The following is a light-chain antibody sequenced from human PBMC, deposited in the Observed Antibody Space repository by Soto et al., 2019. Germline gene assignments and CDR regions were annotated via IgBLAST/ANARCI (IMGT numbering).Light chain of an antibody. CDR1: NSDVGAYNY. CDR3: NSYTSSSTRV. CDR2: EVS. J-gene: IGLJ1*01. Sequence: QSALTQPGSLAGSPGQSITISCTGTNSDVGAYNYVSWYQQYPGKVPKLIIYEVSNRPSGVSNRFSGSKSGNTASLTISGLQAEDEADYYCNSYTSSSTRVFGTGTKVTVL. V-gene: IGLV2-14*01.